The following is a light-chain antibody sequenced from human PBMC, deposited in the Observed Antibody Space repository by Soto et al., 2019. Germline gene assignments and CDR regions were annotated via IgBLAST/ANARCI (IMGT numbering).Light chain of an antibody. CDR1: QSVGSY. Sequence: VVLTQSPSILSLSPGERATLSCRASQSVGSYLAWYQQKPGQAPRLLIYDASNRATGIPVRFSGSGSGTDFSLTISSVGPEDYAVYYCRQRMTWLFGGGTKVEIK. CDR3: RQRMTWL. CDR2: DAS. V-gene: IGKV3-11*01. J-gene: IGKJ4*01.